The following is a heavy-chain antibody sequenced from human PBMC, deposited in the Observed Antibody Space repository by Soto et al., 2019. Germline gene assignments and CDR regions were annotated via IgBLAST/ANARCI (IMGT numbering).Heavy chain of an antibody. J-gene: IGHJ6*03. V-gene: IGHV1-8*01. D-gene: IGHD3-9*01. CDR1: GYTFTSYD. CDR2: MNPNSGNT. Sequence: ASVKVSCKASGYTFTSYDINWVRQATGQGLEWMGWMNPNSGNTGYAQKFQGRVTMTRNTSISTAYMELSSLRSEDTAVYYCARSLAYYDILSGYSTLVYMAVRAKRTTVTVSS. CDR3: ARSLAYYDILSGYSTLVYMAV.